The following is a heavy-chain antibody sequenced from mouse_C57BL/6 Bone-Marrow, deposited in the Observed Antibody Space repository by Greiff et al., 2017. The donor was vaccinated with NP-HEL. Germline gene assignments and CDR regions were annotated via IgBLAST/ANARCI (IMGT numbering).Heavy chain of an antibody. CDR3: TRYYYGSSLGYFDY. V-gene: IGHV5-9-1*02. CDR2: ISSGGDYI. J-gene: IGHJ2*01. D-gene: IGHD1-1*01. Sequence: EVQRVESGEGLVKPGGSLKLSCAASGFTFSSYAMSWVRQTPEKRLEWVAYISSGGDYIYYADTVKGRFTISRDNARNTLYLQMSSLKSEDTAMYYCTRYYYGSSLGYFDYWGQGTTLTVSS. CDR1: GFTFSSYA.